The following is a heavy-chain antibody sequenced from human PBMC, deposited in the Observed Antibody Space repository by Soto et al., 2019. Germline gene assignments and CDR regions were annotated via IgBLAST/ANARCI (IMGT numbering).Heavy chain of an antibody. Sequence: QVQLVQSGAEVKKPGSSVTVSCKAFGGSFSTHVVNWVRQAPGQGLEWVGLIIPVFGTTDYAQHFQGRVTITADESTRTAVLEVSSLRSEDTAVYYCASGVREYSSAPPHFWGQGTLVSVSS. CDR3: ASGVREYSSAPPHF. CDR1: GGSFSTHV. J-gene: IGHJ4*02. CDR2: IIPVFGTT. V-gene: IGHV1-69*01. D-gene: IGHD5-12*01.